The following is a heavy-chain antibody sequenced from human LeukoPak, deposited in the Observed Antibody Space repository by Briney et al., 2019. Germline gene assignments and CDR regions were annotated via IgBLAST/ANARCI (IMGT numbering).Heavy chain of an antibody. Sequence: ASVKVSCKASGYIFTDYYMHWVSQAPGQGLEWMGWIDPNSGGTNSEQKFQGRVTMTRDTSISTAYMEVSRLRSDDTALYYCARGRYCSAASCYGNLFDYWVQGTLVAV. D-gene: IGHD2-15*01. CDR1: GYIFTDYY. J-gene: IGHJ4*02. CDR3: ARGRYCSAASCYGNLFDY. V-gene: IGHV1-2*02. CDR2: IDPNSGGT.